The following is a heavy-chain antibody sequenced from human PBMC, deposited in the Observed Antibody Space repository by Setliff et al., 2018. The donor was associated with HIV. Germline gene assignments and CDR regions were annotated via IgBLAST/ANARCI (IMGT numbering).Heavy chain of an antibody. CDR1: GGSIGSGSHY. J-gene: IGHJ3*02. Sequence: SETLSLTCTVSGGSIGSGSHYWSWIRQPAGKGLEWIGHIYTTGSTNYNPSLKSRVTISADTSNNQFSPRLTSMTAADTAVYYCAKTSVGATGLYAFDIWGQGTMVTVSS. D-gene: IGHD1-26*01. V-gene: IGHV4-61*09. CDR2: IYTTGST. CDR3: AKTSVGATGLYAFDI.